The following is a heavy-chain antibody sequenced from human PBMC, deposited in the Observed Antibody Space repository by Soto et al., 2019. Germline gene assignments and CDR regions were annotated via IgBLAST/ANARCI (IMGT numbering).Heavy chain of an antibody. Sequence: PGESLKISCKGSGYSFTSYWIGWVRQMPGKGLEWMGIIYPGDSDTRYSPSFQGQVTISADKSISTAYLQWSSLKASDTAMYYCARLKVRGLIPHALNWFDPWGQGTLVTVSS. J-gene: IGHJ5*02. CDR3: ARLKVRGLIPHALNWFDP. D-gene: IGHD3-10*01. CDR1: GYSFTSYW. V-gene: IGHV5-51*01. CDR2: IYPGDSDT.